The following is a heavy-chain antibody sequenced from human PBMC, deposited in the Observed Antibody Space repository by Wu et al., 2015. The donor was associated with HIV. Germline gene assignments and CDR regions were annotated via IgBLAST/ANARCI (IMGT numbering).Heavy chain of an antibody. D-gene: IGHD5-12*01. J-gene: IGHJ6*02. V-gene: IGHV1-69*05. CDR2: IIPIFGTA. CDR3: ARNTDSVATSLYSLGV. CDR1: GGTFSSYA. Sequence: QVQLVQSGAEVKKPGSSVKVSCKASGGTFSSYAISWVRQAPGQGLEWMGGIIPIFGTANYAQKFQGRVTITTDESTSTAYMELSSLKSEDTAVYYCARNTDSVATSLYSLGVWGQGTVVTVSS.